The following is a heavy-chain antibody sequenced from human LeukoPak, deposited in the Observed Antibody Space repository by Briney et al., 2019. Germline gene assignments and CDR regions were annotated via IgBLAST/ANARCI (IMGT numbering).Heavy chain of an antibody. CDR1: GFTVSSNY. CDR2: IYSGGST. V-gene: IGHV3-66*01. D-gene: IGHD5-12*01. Sequence: GGSLGLSCAASGFTVSSNYMSWVRQAPGKGLEWVSVIYSGGSTYYADSVKGRFTISRDNSKNTLYLQMNSLRAEDTAVYYCARDDGYAAGFVYWGQGTLVTVSS. J-gene: IGHJ4*02. CDR3: ARDDGYAAGFVY.